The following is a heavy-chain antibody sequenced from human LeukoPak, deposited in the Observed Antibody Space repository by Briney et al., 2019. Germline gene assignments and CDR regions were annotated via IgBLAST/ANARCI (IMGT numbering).Heavy chain of an antibody. CDR2: IKQDGSEK. CDR3: GAIRGHGAGQRAEYFDP. D-gene: IGHD6-13*01. V-gene: IGHV3-7*02. J-gene: IGHJ1*01. Sequence: PRGSPRPSSALSLFTLTVITIGAVRQAPGRGLEWVANIKQDGSEKYYVDSVKGRFTISRDNAKNSLDLQKMSLRAEDTAVYYCGAIRGHGAGQRAEYFDPWGQGTLVTVSS. CDR1: LFTLTVIT.